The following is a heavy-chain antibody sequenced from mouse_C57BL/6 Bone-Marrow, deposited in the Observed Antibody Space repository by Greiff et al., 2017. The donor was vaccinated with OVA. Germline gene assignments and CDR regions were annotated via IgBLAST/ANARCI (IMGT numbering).Heavy chain of an antibody. V-gene: IGHV7-3*01. Sequence: EVMLVESGGGLVQPGGSLSLSCAASGFTFTDYYMSWVRQPPGKALEWLGFIRNKANGYTTEYSASVKGRFTISRDNSQSILYLQMNALRAEDSATYYCARYPYYVSSYAWFAYWGQGTLVTVSA. CDR3: ARYPYYVSSYAWFAY. CDR1: GFTFTDYY. J-gene: IGHJ3*01. D-gene: IGHD1-1*01. CDR2: IRNKANGYTT.